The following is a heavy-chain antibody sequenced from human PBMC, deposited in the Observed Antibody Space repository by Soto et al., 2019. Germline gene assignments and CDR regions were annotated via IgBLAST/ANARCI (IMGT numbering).Heavy chain of an antibody. CDR2: ISGSGGST. D-gene: IGHD3-16*02. J-gene: IGHJ4*02. Sequence: PGGSLRLSCAASGFTFSSYAMSWVRQAPGKGLEWVSAISGSGGSTYYADSVKGRFTISRDNSKNTLYLQMNSLRAEDTAVYYCAKGAQGYYDYIWVSYRHYPAGPYWGPGILVTVFS. CDR1: GFTFSSYA. V-gene: IGHV3-23*01. CDR3: AKGAQGYYDYIWVSYRHYPAGPY.